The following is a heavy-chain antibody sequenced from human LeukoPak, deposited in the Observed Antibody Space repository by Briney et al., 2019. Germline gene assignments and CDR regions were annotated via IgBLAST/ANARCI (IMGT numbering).Heavy chain of an antibody. CDR1: GGPISSSSYY. CDR2: IYYSGST. V-gene: IGHV4-39*01. J-gene: IGHJ4*02. D-gene: IGHD2-2*01. CDR3: ARVLGYCSSTSCYNFDY. Sequence: SETLSLTCTVSGGPISSSSYYWGWIRQPPGKGLEWIGSIYYSGSTYYNPSLKSRVTISVDTSKNQFSLKLSSVTAADTAVYYCARVLGYCSSTSCYNFDYWGQGTLVTVSS.